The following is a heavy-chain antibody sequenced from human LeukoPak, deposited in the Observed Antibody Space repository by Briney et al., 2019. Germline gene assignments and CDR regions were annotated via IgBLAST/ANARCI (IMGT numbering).Heavy chain of an antibody. CDR2: IRSEAYGGTA. D-gene: IGHD6-19*01. Sequence: PGRSLRLSCTASGFTFGDHGLNWFRQAPGKGLEWAGFIRSEAYGGTAEYAASVKGRFTISRDDSENIAYVEMNSLKSEDTAVYYCARDLRAVAHDFDCWGQGTLVTVSS. CDR1: GFTFGDHG. V-gene: IGHV3-49*03. CDR3: ARDLRAVAHDFDC. J-gene: IGHJ4*02.